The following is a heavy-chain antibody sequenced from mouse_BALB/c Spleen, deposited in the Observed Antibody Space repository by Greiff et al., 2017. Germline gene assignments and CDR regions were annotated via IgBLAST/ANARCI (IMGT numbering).Heavy chain of an antibody. V-gene: IGHV1-69*02. J-gene: IGHJ2*01. D-gene: IGHD1-2*01. CDR1: GYTFTSYW. CDR3: ATAPFDY. CDR2: IDPSDSYT. Sequence: VQLQQPGAELVKPGASVKLSCKASGYTFTSYWMHWVKQRPGQGLEWIGEIDPSDSYTNYNQKFKGKATLTVDKSSSTAYMQLSSLTSEDSAVYYCATAPFDYWGQGTTLTVSS.